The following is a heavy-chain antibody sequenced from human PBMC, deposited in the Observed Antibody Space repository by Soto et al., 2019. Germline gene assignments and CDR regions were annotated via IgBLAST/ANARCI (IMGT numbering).Heavy chain of an antibody. CDR3: ARDKTHYYDSSGYYLRWFDP. Sequence: SQTLSLTCAISGDSVSSKSATWNWIRQFPSRGLEWLGRTYYRSKWHNEYAVSVKSRITINPDTSKNQFSLQLNSVTPEDTAVYYCARDKTHYYDSSGYYLRWFDPWGQGTLVTVSS. CDR2: TYYRSKWHN. CDR1: GDSVSSKSAT. J-gene: IGHJ5*02. V-gene: IGHV6-1*01. D-gene: IGHD3-22*01.